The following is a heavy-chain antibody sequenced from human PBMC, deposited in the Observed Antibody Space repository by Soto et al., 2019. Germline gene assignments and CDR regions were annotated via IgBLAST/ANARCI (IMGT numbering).Heavy chain of an antibody. D-gene: IGHD6-19*01. J-gene: IGHJ4*02. CDR3: ARASDGYRSGWYVGYFDY. V-gene: IGHV1-18*04. CDR1: GYTFTSYG. Sequence: QVQLVQSGGEVRKPGASVKVSYKASGYTFTSYGVSWVRQAPGQGLEWMGWIRAYTGYTNYAQKFQGRVTITTDTSTSTAYMELRSLISDDTAVYYCARASDGYRSGWYVGYFDYWGQGTLVTVSS. CDR2: IRAYTGYT.